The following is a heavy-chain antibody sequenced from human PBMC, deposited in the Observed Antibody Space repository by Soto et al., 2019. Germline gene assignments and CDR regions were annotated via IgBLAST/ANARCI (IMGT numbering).Heavy chain of an antibody. CDR1: GYTFTGYY. Sequence: ASVKVSCQASGYTFTGYYMHWVRQAPGQGLEWMGWINPNSGGTNYAQKFQGWVTMTRDTSISTAYMELSRLRSDDTAVYYCARDRSHYYDSSGYYGAFDIWGQGTMVTVSS. CDR2: INPNSGGT. J-gene: IGHJ3*02. D-gene: IGHD3-22*01. V-gene: IGHV1-2*04. CDR3: ARDRSHYYDSSGYYGAFDI.